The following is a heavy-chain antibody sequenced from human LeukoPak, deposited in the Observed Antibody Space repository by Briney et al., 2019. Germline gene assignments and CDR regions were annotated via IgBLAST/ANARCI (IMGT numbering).Heavy chain of an antibody. CDR1: GITLSPYW. D-gene: IGHD5-12*01. V-gene: IGHV3-74*01. J-gene: IGHJ6*02. CDR2: MNSDWSST. Sequence: GGSQRLSCVACGITLSPYWMHWVRQAPGEGLVWVSRMNSDWSSTSCADSVEGRFTISRDNAKSALYLQMNSVRAEDTAVYYCARVRGYIGYFYGMDVWGQGTTVTVSS. CDR3: ARVRGYIGYFYGMDV.